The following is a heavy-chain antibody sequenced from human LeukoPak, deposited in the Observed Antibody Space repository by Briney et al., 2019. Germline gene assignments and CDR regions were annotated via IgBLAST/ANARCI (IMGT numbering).Heavy chain of an antibody. J-gene: IGHJ3*02. CDR3: VRDGMVIPYAFDI. D-gene: IGHD2-21*01. V-gene: IGHV3-74*01. CDR1: AFTFSNHW. Sequence: AGGSLRLSCAASAFTFSNHWMHWVRHAPGKGRVWVSDITSDGSRTFYADSVKGRFIISRDNAKNTVYLQMNSLRAEDTAVYYCVRDGMVIPYAFDIWGQGTMVTVSS. CDR2: ITSDGSRT.